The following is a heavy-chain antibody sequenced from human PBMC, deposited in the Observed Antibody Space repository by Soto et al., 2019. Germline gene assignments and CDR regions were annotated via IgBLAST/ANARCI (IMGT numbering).Heavy chain of an antibody. J-gene: IGHJ4*02. V-gene: IGHV3-23*01. CDR1: AFTFNTYA. CDR2: ISVSGGGT. Sequence: EVQLLESGGGLVQPGGSLRLSCAASAFTFNTYAMGWVRQAPGKGLEWVSAISVSGGGTYYADSVKGRFTISRDTSKNTLYLHMNSLRADDTAVYYCAKSGGASPYYFDYWGRGTMVTVSS. D-gene: IGHD1-26*01. CDR3: AKSGGASPYYFDY.